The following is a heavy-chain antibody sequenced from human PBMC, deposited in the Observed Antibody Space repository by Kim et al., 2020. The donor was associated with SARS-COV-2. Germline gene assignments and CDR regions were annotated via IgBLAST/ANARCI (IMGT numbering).Heavy chain of an antibody. CDR2: ITSDGSGT. Sequence: GGSLRLSCAASGFTFSASYMHWVRQAPGKGLLGVSLITSDGSGTTHADSVKGRFTVSRDNAKNTLYLQMNSLRAEDTAVYYCARDWHGSIDFWGQGILVT. CDR3: ARDWHGSIDF. CDR1: GFTFSASY. V-gene: IGHV3-74*03. J-gene: IGHJ4*02. D-gene: IGHD3-10*01.